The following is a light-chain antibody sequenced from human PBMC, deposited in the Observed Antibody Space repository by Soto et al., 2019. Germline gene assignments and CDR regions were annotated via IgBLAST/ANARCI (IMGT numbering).Light chain of an antibody. CDR1: QSVGRN. CDR2: DAS. CDR3: QQYNNWPPIT. Sequence: EIVMTQSPATLSVSPGERVTLSCRASQSVGRNLAWYHQQPGRAPRLLIYDASSRATGVPARFSGSGSGTEFTLTISRLQSEDFAVYYCQQYNNWPPITFGQGTRLEIK. J-gene: IGKJ5*01. V-gene: IGKV3-15*01.